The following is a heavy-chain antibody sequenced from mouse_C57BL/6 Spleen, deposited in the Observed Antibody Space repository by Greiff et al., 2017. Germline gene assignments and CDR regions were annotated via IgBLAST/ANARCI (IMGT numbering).Heavy chain of an antibody. CDR3: TTGTTVVATSPFAY. J-gene: IGHJ3*01. V-gene: IGHV14-1*01. Sequence: EVQVVESGAELVRPGASVKLSCTASGFNIKDYYMHWVKQRPEQGLEWIGRIDPEDGDTEYAPKFQGKATMTADTSSNTAYLQLSSLTSEDTAVYYCTTGTTVVATSPFAYWGQGTLVTVSA. CDR2: IDPEDGDT. D-gene: IGHD1-1*01. CDR1: GFNIKDYY.